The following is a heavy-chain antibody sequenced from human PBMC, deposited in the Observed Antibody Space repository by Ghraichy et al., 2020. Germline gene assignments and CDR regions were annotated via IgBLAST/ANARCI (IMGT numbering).Heavy chain of an antibody. CDR1: GGSISSYY. CDR2: IYYSGST. CDR3: ARGNWGFGDYYYYMDV. V-gene: IGHV4-59*01. Sequence: SETLSLTCTVSGGSISSYYWSWIRQPPGKGLEWIGYIYYSGSTNYNPSLKSRVTISVDTSKNQFSLKLSSVTAADTAVYYCARGNWGFGDYYYYMDVWGKGTTVTVSS. J-gene: IGHJ6*03. D-gene: IGHD7-27*01.